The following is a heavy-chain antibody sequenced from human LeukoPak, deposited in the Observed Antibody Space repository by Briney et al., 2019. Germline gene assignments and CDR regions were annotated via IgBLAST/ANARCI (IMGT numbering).Heavy chain of an antibody. Sequence: SVKVSCKASGGTFSSYAISWVRQAPGQGLEWMGGIIPIFGTANYAQKFQGRVTITADESTSTAYMELSSLRSEDTAVYYCARARSIYGYGDAFDIWGQGTMVTVSS. D-gene: IGHD5-18*01. CDR2: IIPIFGTA. CDR1: GGTFSSYA. J-gene: IGHJ3*02. CDR3: ARARSIYGYGDAFDI. V-gene: IGHV1-69*13.